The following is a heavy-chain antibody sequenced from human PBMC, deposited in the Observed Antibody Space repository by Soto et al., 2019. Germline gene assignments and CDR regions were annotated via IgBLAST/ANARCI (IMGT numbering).Heavy chain of an antibody. CDR3: AKRGGYAISFYDS. J-gene: IGHJ4*02. Sequence: XGSLRLSCSGTGVNFGGYAMSWVRQAPGKGLDWVSTLSGDGSRAYYADSVRGRFTVSRDNSKSTLYLRMNSLRADDTAIYYCAKRGGYAISFYDSWGQGTLVTVSS. D-gene: IGHD3-16*01. CDR1: GVNFGGYA. V-gene: IGHV3-23*01. CDR2: LSGDGSRA.